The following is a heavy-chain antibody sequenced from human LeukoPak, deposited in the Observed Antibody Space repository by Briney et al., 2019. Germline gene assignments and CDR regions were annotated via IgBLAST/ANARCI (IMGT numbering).Heavy chain of an antibody. D-gene: IGHD3-10*01. Sequence: PSETLSLTCTVSGGSIRSSSYYWGWIRQPPGKGLEWIGSIYYSGSTYYNPSLKSRVTISVDTSKNQFSLKLSSVTAADTAVYYCARLPTMVRGVSYFDYWGQGTLVTVSS. CDR1: GGSIRSSSYY. V-gene: IGHV4-39*01. J-gene: IGHJ4*02. CDR3: ARLPTMVRGVSYFDY. CDR2: IYYSGST.